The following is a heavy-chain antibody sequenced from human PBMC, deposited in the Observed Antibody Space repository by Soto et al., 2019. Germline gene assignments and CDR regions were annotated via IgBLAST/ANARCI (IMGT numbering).Heavy chain of an antibody. CDR3: ARVEPTSWYFDL. Sequence: EVQLVETGGGLIQPGGSLRLSCAVSGFTVSGIYLSWVRQAPGMGLEWVSIVYSGDSTFYAESVRGRFTISRESSRNTVHLQMSSLRREDTAVYYCARVEPTSWYFDLWGRGTPVTVSS. CDR1: GFTVSGIY. J-gene: IGHJ2*01. D-gene: IGHD1-26*01. CDR2: VYSGDST. V-gene: IGHV3-53*02.